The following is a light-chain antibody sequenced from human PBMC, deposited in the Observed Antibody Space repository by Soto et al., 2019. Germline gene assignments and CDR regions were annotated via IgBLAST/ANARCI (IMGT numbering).Light chain of an antibody. CDR1: QSVSSY. V-gene: IGKV3-20*01. Sequence: EIVLTQSPATLSLSPGERATLSCRASQSVSSYLAWYQQKPGQAPRLLIYGASSRATGIPDRFSGSGSGTDFTLTISGLEPEDLAVYYCQQYGSSPTFGGGTKVEIK. J-gene: IGKJ4*01. CDR3: QQYGSSPT. CDR2: GAS.